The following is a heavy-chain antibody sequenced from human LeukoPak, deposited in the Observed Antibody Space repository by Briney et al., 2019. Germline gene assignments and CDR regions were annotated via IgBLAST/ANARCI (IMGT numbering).Heavy chain of an antibody. CDR3: ASWVREMAAPEGFDI. J-gene: IGHJ3*02. V-gene: IGHV1-69*05. Sequence: ASVKVSCKASGGTFSSYAISWVRQAPGQGLEWMGGIIPIFGTANYAQKFQGRVTITTDESTSTAYMELSSLRSEDTAVYYCASWVREMAAPEGFDIWGQGTMVTVSS. D-gene: IGHD5-24*01. CDR1: GGTFSSYA. CDR2: IIPIFGTA.